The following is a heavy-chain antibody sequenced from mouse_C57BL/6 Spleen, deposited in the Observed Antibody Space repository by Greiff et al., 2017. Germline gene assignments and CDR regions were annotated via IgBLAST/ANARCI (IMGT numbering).Heavy chain of an antibody. V-gene: IGHV1-18*01. CDR1: GYTFTDYN. D-gene: IGHD6-5*01. Sequence: EVQRVESGPELVKPGASVKIPCKASGYTFTDYNMDWVKQSHGKSLEWIGDINPNNGGTIYNQKFKGKATLTVDKSSSTAYMELRSLTSEDTAVYYCARAYEAFPGGYWYFDVWGTGTTVTVSS. CDR2: INPNNGGT. CDR3: ARAYEAFPGGYWYFDV. J-gene: IGHJ1*03.